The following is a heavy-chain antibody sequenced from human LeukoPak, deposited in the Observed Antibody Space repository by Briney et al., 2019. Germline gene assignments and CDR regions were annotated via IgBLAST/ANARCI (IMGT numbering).Heavy chain of an antibody. CDR2: ISGRSSTI. V-gene: IGHV3-48*01. D-gene: IGHD1-26*01. Sequence: GGSLRLSCAASALTFSDYSMNWVRQAPGKGLEWISYISGRSSTIYYADSVRGRFTISRDNAKNSMHLQMNSLRAEDTAVYYCARDRLTSGSYFFDYWGQGTLVTVSS. J-gene: IGHJ4*02. CDR3: ARDRLTSGSYFFDY. CDR1: ALTFSDYS.